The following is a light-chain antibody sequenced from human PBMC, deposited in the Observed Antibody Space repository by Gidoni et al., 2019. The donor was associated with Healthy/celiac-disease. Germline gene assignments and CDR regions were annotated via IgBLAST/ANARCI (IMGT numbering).Light chain of an antibody. CDR2: DAS. Sequence: EIVLTQSPATLSLSPGERATLSCRASQSVSSYLAWYQQKPGQAPRLLIYDASNRATGIPARFSGSGSGTDFTLTIISLEPEDFAVSYFQQRSNWPPLTFGGGTKVEIK. V-gene: IGKV3-11*01. CDR3: QQRSNWPPLT. J-gene: IGKJ4*01. CDR1: QSVSSY.